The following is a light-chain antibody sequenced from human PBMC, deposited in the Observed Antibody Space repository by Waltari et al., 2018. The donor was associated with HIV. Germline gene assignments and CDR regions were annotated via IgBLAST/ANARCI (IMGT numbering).Light chain of an antibody. Sequence: EIVLTQSPATLSLSPGERATLSCRASQSFSSYLAWYQQKPGQVPRLLIYDASNRATGIPARFSGCGSGTDFTLTISSLEPEDFALYYCQQRGNWPWTFGQGTKVEIK. J-gene: IGKJ1*01. CDR2: DAS. CDR3: QQRGNWPWT. V-gene: IGKV3-11*01. CDR1: QSFSSY.